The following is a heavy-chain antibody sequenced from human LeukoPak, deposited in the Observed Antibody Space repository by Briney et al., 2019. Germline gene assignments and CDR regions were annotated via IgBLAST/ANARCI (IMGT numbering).Heavy chain of an antibody. Sequence: GSSVKVSCKASGGTFSSYAISWVRQAPGQGLEWMGRIIPILGIANYAQKFQGRVTITADKSTSTAYMELSSLRSEDTAVYYCARDNYDSSGYYDYWGKGTLVTVSS. D-gene: IGHD3-22*01. J-gene: IGHJ4*02. CDR3: ARDNYDSSGYYDY. CDR2: IIPILGIA. V-gene: IGHV1-69*04. CDR1: GGTFSSYA.